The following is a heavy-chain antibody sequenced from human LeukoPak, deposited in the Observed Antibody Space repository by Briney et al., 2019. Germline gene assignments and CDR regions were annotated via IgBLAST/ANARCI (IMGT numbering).Heavy chain of an antibody. D-gene: IGHD2-2*02. CDR3: ARDTWNCSSTSCYRFIRADYYGMDV. Sequence: ASVKVSCKASGGTFSSYAISWVRQAPGQGLEWMGWINPNSCGKNYAQKFQGRVTMTRDTSISTAYMELSRLRSDDTAVYYCARDTWNCSSTSCYRFIRADYYGMDVWGQGTTVTVSS. CDR2: INPNSCGK. CDR1: GGTFSSYA. J-gene: IGHJ6*02. V-gene: IGHV1-2*02.